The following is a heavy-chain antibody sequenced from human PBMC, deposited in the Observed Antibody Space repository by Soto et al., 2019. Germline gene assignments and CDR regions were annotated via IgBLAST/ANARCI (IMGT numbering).Heavy chain of an antibody. CDR3: ARHGNDMISQLPFFDY. CDR2: ISYSGST. D-gene: IGHD3-16*01. CDR1: GGSISSDSYY. V-gene: IGHV4-39*01. Sequence: PSETLSLTCTVSGGSISSDSYYWGWIRQSPEKGLEWIASISYSGSTYYNPTLKSRLIISVDTSKNQFSLKLSSVTAADTAVYYCARHGNDMISQLPFFDYWGQGILVT. J-gene: IGHJ4*02.